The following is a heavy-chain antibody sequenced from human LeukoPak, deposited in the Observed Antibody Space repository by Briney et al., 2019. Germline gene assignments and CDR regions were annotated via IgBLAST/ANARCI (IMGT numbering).Heavy chain of an antibody. CDR3: AREGYDSSYYYYLDY. D-gene: IGHD3-22*01. J-gene: IGHJ4*02. V-gene: IGHV4-31*03. Sequence: PSQTLSLTCTVSGGSISSGDYYWRWIRQHPGKGLEWIGNIYYSGSTYYNPSLKSRVTISVDTSKSQFSLKLSSVTAADTAVYYCAREGYDSSYYYYLDYWGQGTLVTVSS. CDR1: GGSISSGDYY. CDR2: IYYSGST.